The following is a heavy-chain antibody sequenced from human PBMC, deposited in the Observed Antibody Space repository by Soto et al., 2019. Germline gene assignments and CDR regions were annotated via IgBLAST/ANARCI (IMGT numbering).Heavy chain of an antibody. CDR2: IYYSGST. CDR1: GGSISSSSYY. D-gene: IGHD3-22*01. J-gene: IGHJ4*02. CDR3: ARLEYYDSSGPGVYFDY. Sequence: SETLSLTCTVSGGSISSSSYYWGWIRQPPGKGLEWIGSIYYSGSTYYNPSLKSRVTISVDTSKNQFSLKLSSVTAADTAVYYCARLEYYDSSGPGVYFDYWGQGTLVT. V-gene: IGHV4-39*01.